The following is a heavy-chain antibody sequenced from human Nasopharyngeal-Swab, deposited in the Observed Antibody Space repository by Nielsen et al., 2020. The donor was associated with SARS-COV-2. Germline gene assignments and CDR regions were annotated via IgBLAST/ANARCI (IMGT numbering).Heavy chain of an antibody. V-gene: IGHV1-3*01. D-gene: IGHD3-16*01. Sequence: ASVKVSCKASGYTFTSYAMHWVRQAPGQRLEWMGWINAGNGNTKYSQKFQGRVTITRDTSASTAYMELSSLRSEDTAVYYCARSGAITFGGVYYFDYWGQGTLVTVPS. CDR3: ARSGAITFGGVYYFDY. CDR2: INAGNGNT. J-gene: IGHJ4*02. CDR1: GYTFTSYA.